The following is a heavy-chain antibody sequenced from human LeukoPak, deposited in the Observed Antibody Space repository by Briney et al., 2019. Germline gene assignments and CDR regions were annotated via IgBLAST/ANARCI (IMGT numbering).Heavy chain of an antibody. D-gene: IGHD3-16*01. CDR2: IIPNLGTS. V-gene: IGHV1-69*04. J-gene: IGHJ4*02. CDR1: GGTSNSHA. CDR3: ATTNDGGAYQWGDFFDF. Sequence: SVKVSCKASGGTSNSHAISWVRQAPGQGLEWMGRIIPNLGTSNRAQNFQDRVTLTADKSTNTAYMELTSLTSDDTAVYYCATTNDGGAYQWGDFFDFWGQGTLVTVSS.